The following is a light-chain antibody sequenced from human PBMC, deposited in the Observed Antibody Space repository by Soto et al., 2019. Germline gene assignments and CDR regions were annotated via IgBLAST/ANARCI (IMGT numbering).Light chain of an antibody. CDR3: GTWDSSLNGGV. Sequence: QSVLTQPPSVSAAPGQMVTISCSGGNSNIGNNYVSWYQHLPGTAPKLLIYDNNKRPSGVPDRFSGSKSGTSATLDITGLHTGDEADYYCGTWDSSLNGGVFGGGTKLTV. CDR2: DNN. V-gene: IGLV1-51*01. J-gene: IGLJ2*01. CDR1: NSNIGNNY.